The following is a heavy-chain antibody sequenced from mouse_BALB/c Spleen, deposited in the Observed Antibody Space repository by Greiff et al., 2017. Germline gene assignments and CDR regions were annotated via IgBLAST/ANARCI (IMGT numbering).Heavy chain of an antibody. Sequence: EVQLQQSGAELVKPGASVKLSCTASGFNIKDTYMHWVKQRPEQGLEWIVRIDPANGNTKYDPKFQGKATITADTSSNTAYLQLSSLTSEDTAVYYCASITTATSYYAMDYWGQGTSVTVSS. V-gene: IGHV14-3*02. CDR2: IDPANGNT. CDR3: ASITTATSYYAMDY. J-gene: IGHJ4*01. CDR1: GFNIKDTY. D-gene: IGHD1-2*01.